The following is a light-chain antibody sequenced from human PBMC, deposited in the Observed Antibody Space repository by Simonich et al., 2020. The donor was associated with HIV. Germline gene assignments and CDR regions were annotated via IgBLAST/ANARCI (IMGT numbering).Light chain of an antibody. J-gene: IGLJ3*02. V-gene: IGLV2-8*01. Sequence: QSAPTQPPSASGSPGQSVTISCTGTSSDVGASNYVSWYQQHPGKAPKRMIYEVSTRPSGVPDRFSGSKSGNTASLTVSGLQAEDEADYYCSSYAGSNNLVFGGGTKLTVL. CDR3: SSYAGSNNLV. CDR2: EVS. CDR1: SSDVGASNY.